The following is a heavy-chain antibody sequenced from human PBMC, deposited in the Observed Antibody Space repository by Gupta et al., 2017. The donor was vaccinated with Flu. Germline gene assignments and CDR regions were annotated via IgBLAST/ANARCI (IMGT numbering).Heavy chain of an antibody. CDR3: STYDGSFRY. J-gene: IGHJ4*02. CDR2: IKSKADGGTK. V-gene: IGHV3-15*01. D-gene: IGHD3-3*01. CDR1: GFTFTSAW. Sequence: EVQLVESGGGLVKPGVSLRLSCADSGFTFTSAWMSSVRQAPGKGLEWIGRIKSKADGGTKDYAAPVEDKFIISRDDSNNPLYLQLNSLKTEDTAVYYCSTYDGSFRYWGQGTLVTVSS.